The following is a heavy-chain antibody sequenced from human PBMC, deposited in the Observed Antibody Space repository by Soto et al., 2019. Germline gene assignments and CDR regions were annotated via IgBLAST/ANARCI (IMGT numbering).Heavy chain of an antibody. CDR2: ISYDGSEK. J-gene: IGHJ4*02. V-gene: IGHV3-30*18. CDR3: AKDLKPLSPDSYFDY. D-gene: IGHD3-3*02. CDR1: EFTFRSYG. Sequence: QVQLVESGGGVVQPGRSLRLSCAASEFTFRSYGMHWVRQAPGKGLEWVARISYDGSEKHFADSVKGRFTISRDNVKNTLFLQMNSLRADDTAVYYCAKDLKPLSPDSYFDYWGQGTLVSVSS.